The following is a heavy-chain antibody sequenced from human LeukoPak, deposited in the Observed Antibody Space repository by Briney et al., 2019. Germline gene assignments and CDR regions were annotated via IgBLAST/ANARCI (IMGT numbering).Heavy chain of an antibody. CDR1: GFTFSSYS. Sequence: GGSLRLSCAASGFTFSSYSMNWVRQAPGKGLEWVSSISSSSSYIYYADSVKGRFTISGDNAKNSLYLQMNSLRAEDTAVYYCARGGNRGFVDYWGQGTLVTVSS. J-gene: IGHJ4*02. CDR2: ISSSSSYI. V-gene: IGHV3-21*01. D-gene: IGHD4-23*01. CDR3: ARGGNRGFVDY.